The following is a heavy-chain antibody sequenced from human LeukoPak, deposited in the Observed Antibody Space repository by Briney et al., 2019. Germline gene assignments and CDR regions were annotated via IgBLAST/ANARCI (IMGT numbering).Heavy chain of an antibody. CDR2: MNPDSGNT. Sequence: ASVKVYGMASGYTFTSYDINWVRQTTVQYPEKMGWMNPDSGNTGYAQKFQGRVTMTRNTSISTAYMELSSLRSEDTAVYYCARVTEEYSGYDSPFLDYWGQGTLVTVSS. V-gene: IGHV1-8*01. J-gene: IGHJ4*02. D-gene: IGHD5-12*01. CDR3: ARVTEEYSGYDSPFLDY. CDR1: GYTFTSYD.